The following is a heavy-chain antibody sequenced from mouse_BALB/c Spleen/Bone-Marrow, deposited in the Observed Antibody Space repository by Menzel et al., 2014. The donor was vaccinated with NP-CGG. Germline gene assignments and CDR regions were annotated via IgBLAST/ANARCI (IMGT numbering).Heavy chain of an antibody. D-gene: IGHD3-2*01. CDR3: ARRQLGLRYYCDY. CDR1: GDSITSGY. CDR2: ISYSGST. Sequence: EVQLQQSGPSLVKPSQTLSLTCSVTGDSITSGYWNWIRKFPGNKLEYMGYISYSGSTYYNPSLKSRISITRDTSKNQYYLQLNSVTTEDTATYYCARRQLGLRYYCDYWGQGTTLTVSS. V-gene: IGHV3-8*02. J-gene: IGHJ2*01.